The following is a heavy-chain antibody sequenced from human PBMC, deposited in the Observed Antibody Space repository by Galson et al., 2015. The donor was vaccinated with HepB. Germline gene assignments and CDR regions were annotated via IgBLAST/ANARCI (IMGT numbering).Heavy chain of an antibody. Sequence: SVKVSCKASGYTFTSYAMHWVRQAPGQRLEWMGWISAGNGNTKYSQKFQGRVTITRDTSASTAYMELSSLRSEDTAVYYCAREDFIYGSGSFRGGNWFDPWGQGTLVTVSS. CDR1: GYTFTSYA. V-gene: IGHV1-3*01. D-gene: IGHD3-10*01. CDR2: ISAGNGNT. CDR3: AREDFIYGSGSFRGGNWFDP. J-gene: IGHJ5*02.